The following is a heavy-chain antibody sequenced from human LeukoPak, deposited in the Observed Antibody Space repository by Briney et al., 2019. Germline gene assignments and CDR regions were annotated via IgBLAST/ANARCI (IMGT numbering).Heavy chain of an antibody. V-gene: IGHV3-15*01. D-gene: IGHD3-16*01. CDR3: TTDDYYEKTPVDFDSFDI. J-gene: IGHJ3*02. CDR2: LKSKKAGGTT. Sequence: PGRSLRLSCAASGFSFSQAWMSWVRQAPGKGLEWVGRLKSKKAGGTTDYAAPVKGRFTISRDDSKDTLYLQMNNLKTEDTAVYFCTTDDYYEKTPVDFDSFDIWGQGTMVTVSS. CDR1: GFSFSQAW.